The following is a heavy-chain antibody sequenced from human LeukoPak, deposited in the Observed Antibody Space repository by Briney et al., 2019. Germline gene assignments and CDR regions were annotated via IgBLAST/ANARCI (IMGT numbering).Heavy chain of an antibody. CDR2: ISSSSSYI. CDR1: GFTFSSYS. CDR3: ARRLGATVTIGY. D-gene: IGHD4-17*01. Sequence: GGSLRLSCAASGFTFSSYSMNWVRQAPGKGLEWVSSISSSSSYIYYADSVKGRFTISRDNAKNSLYLQVNSLRAEDTAVYYCARRLGATVTIGYWGQGTLVTVSS. V-gene: IGHV3-21*01. J-gene: IGHJ4*02.